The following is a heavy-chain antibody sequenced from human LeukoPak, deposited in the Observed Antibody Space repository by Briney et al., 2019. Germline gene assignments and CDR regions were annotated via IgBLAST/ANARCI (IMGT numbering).Heavy chain of an antibody. Sequence: GGCLRLSFAPSGFTVSSNYMSLGRQAPGKGLEWVSVIYSGGTTNYADSVKGRFTISRDNSKNTMFLQMNSLRAEDTAVYYCARGGYSSSWYHFDYWGQGTLVTVSS. CDR1: GFTVSSNY. V-gene: IGHV3-53*01. CDR3: ARGGYSSSWYHFDY. J-gene: IGHJ4*02. CDR2: IYSGGTT. D-gene: IGHD6-13*01.